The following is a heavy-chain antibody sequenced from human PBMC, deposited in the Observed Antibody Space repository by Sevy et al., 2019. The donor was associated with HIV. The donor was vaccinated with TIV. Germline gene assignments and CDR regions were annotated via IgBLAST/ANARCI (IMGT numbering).Heavy chain of an antibody. J-gene: IGHJ1*01. V-gene: IGHV3-30-3*01. D-gene: IGHD3-10*02. CDR3: ALDRLCRDVAEYFQN. CDR2: ISFDATNK. CDR1: GFTFNRYS. Sequence: GGSLRLSCAASGFTFNRYSMHWVRQAPGKGLEWVATISFDATNKHYPDSVKGRFTISRDNFQNSLFLQMDSLRPEDTAVYYWALDRLCRDVAEYFQNWGQGTLVTVSS.